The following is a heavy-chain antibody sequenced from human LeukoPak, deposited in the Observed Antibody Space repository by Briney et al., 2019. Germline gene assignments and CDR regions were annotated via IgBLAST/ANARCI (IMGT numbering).Heavy chain of an antibody. Sequence: GGSLRLSCAASGFTFSSYAMSWVRQAPGRGLEWVSAISGSGGSTYYADSVKGRFTISRDNSKNTLYLQMNSLRAEDTAVYYCARESTQPYYYDSSGYSGCFDYWGQGTLVTVSS. D-gene: IGHD3-22*01. CDR3: ARESTQPYYYDSSGYSGCFDY. V-gene: IGHV3-23*01. J-gene: IGHJ4*02. CDR2: ISGSGGST. CDR1: GFTFSSYA.